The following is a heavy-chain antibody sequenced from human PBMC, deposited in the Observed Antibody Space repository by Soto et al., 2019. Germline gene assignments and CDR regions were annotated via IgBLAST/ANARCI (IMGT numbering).Heavy chain of an antibody. CDR2: INHSGST. J-gene: IGHJ5*02. CDR3: ATLEYSSSFWFDP. V-gene: IGHV4-34*01. Sequence: SETLSLTCAVYGGSFSGYYWSWIRQPPGKGLEWIGEINHSGSTNYNPSLKSRVTISVDTSKNQFSLKLSSVTAADTAVYYCATLEYSSSFWFDPWGQGTLVTVSS. D-gene: IGHD6-6*01. CDR1: GGSFSGYY.